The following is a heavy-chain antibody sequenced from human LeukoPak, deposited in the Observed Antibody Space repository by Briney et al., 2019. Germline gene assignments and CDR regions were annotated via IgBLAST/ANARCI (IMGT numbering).Heavy chain of an antibody. J-gene: IGHJ4*02. V-gene: IGHV4-34*01. CDR1: GGSFSGYY. D-gene: IGHD4-17*01. Sequence: SETLSLTCAVYGGSFSGYYWSWIRQPPGKGLEWIGEINHSGSTNYNPSLKSRVTISVDTSKNQFSLKLSSVTAADTAVYYCARGDYGRGFDYWGQGTLVTVSS. CDR2: INHSGST. CDR3: ARGDYGRGFDY.